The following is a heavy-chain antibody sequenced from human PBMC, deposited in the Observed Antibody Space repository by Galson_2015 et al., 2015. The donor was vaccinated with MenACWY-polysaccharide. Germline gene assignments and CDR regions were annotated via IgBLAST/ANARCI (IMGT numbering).Heavy chain of an antibody. CDR1: GGSISSSNYY. J-gene: IGHJ6*02. Sequence: SEPLSLTCTVSGGSISSSNYYWGWIRQSPEKGLEWIGTISYSGSTYYNPSLKSRVTISVDTSKNQFSLKLSSVTAADTAVYYCASRLAQVGIAGYGYGMDVWGQGITVTVSS. CDR2: ISYSGST. CDR3: ASRLAQVGIAGYGYGMDV. V-gene: IGHV4-39*01. D-gene: IGHD2-15*01.